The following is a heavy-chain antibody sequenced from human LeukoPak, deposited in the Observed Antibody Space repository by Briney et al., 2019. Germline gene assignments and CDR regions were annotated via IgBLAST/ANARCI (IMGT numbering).Heavy chain of an antibody. CDR2: FDPEDGET. Sequence: ASVKVSCKVSGYTLTDLSMHWVRQAPGKGLEWMGGFDPEDGETIYAQKFQGRVTMTEDTSTDTAYMELSSLRSDDTAVYYCARSWLLLSYFDYWGQGTLVTVSS. D-gene: IGHD3-22*01. CDR1: GYTLTDLS. V-gene: IGHV1-24*01. J-gene: IGHJ4*02. CDR3: ARSWLLLSYFDY.